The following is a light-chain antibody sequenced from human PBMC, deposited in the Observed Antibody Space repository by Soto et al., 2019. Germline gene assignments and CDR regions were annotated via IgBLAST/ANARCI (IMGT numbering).Light chain of an antibody. CDR1: QSVSSSY. CDR2: GTS. J-gene: IGKJ4*01. CDR3: QQYDSSRLT. Sequence: EIVLTQSPGTLSLSPGERATLSCRASQSVSSSYLAWYQQKPGQAPRLLIYGTSSRASGTPNRFSGSGSGRDFTLTISRLEPEDFAVYYCQQYDSSRLTFGGGTKVEIK. V-gene: IGKV3-20*01.